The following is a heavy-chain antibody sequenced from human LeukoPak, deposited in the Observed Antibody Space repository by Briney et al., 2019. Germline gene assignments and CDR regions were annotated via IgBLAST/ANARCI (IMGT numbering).Heavy chain of an antibody. CDR2: INPSGCSK. D-gene: IGHD3-10*01. CDR1: GYTFTIYY. CDR3: ARAQERYYGSGSYYAYFDY. J-gene: IGHJ4*02. Sequence: RASVKVSFKASGYTFTIYYMHWVRQAPGQGREWMGIINPSGCSKSYDTKSPGSVTMTRDTSTSTVYMELSSLRSADTAVYYCARAQERYYGSGSYYAYFDYWGQGTLVTVSS. V-gene: IGHV1-46*01.